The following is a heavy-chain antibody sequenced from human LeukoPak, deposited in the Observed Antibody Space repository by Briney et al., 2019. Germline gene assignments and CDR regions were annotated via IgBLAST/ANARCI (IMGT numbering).Heavy chain of an antibody. J-gene: IGHJ4*02. CDR3: ARHSDHGDYFDY. CDR1: GGSISSYY. Sequence: PSETLSLTCTVSGGSISSYYWSWIRQPPGKGLEWIGYIYYSGSTNYNPSLKSRVTISVDTSKNQFSLKLSSVTAADTAVYYCARHSDHGDYFDYWGQGTLVTVSS. CDR2: IYYSGST. V-gene: IGHV4-59*08. D-gene: IGHD2-8*01.